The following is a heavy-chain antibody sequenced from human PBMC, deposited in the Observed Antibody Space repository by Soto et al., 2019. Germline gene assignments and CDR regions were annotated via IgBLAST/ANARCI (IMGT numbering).Heavy chain of an antibody. D-gene: IGHD2-2*01. V-gene: IGHV1-69*02. CDR1: GGTFSSYT. CDR3: ARGRVPAANEGAFDI. J-gene: IGHJ3*02. CDR2: IIPILGIA. Sequence: SVKVSCKASGGTFSSYTISWVRQAPGQGLEWMGRIIPILGIADYAQKFQGRVTITADKSTSTAYMELSSLRSEDTAVYYCARGRVPAANEGAFDIWGQGTMVTVSS.